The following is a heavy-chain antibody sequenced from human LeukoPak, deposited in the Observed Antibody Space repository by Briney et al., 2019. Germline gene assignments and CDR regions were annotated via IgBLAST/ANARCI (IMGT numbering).Heavy chain of an antibody. J-gene: IGHJ4*02. CDR2: ISYDGSNK. CDR1: GFTFSSYA. Sequence: GRSLRLSCAASGFTFSSYAMHWVRQAPGKGLEWAAVISYDGSNKYYADSVKGRFTISRDNSKNTLYLQMNSLRAEDTAVYYCARTYPGIAVAGTGFDYWGQGTLVTVSS. CDR3: ARTYPGIAVAGTGFDY. D-gene: IGHD6-19*01. V-gene: IGHV3-30*04.